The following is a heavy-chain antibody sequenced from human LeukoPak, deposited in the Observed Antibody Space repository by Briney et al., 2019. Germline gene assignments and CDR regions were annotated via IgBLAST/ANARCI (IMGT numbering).Heavy chain of an antibody. D-gene: IGHD1-1*01. Sequence: GGSLRLSCAASGFTFSSSAMTWVRQAPGRGLEWVAAISGSGSSTNLADSVKGRFTISRDNSKSTLYLQMISLRAEDTAVYYCARAINVPNWNRTPYDYWGQGTLVTVSS. CDR3: ARAINVPNWNRTPYDY. CDR1: GFTFSSSA. J-gene: IGHJ4*02. V-gene: IGHV3-23*01. CDR2: ISGSGSST.